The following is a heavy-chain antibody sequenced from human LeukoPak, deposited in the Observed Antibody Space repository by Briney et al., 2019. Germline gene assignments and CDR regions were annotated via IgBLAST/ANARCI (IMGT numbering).Heavy chain of an antibody. V-gene: IGHV4-59*01. CDR3: ARVSGSYSFDY. J-gene: IGHJ4*02. D-gene: IGHD1-26*01. CDR1: GGSISSYY. CDR2: IYYSGST. Sequence: SETLSLTCTVSGGSISSYYWSWIRQPPGKGLEWIGYIYYSGSTNYNPSLKSRVTISVDTSKNQFSLKLSSVTAAGTAVYYCARVSGSYSFDYWGQGTLVTVSS.